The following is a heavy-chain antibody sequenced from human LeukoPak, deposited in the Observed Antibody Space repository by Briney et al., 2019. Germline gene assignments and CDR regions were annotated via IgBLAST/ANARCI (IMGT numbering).Heavy chain of an antibody. Sequence: ASVKVSCRASGYTFTSYYLHWVRQAPGQGLEWMGIIIPTSGSTSYAQKFQGRVTMTRDTSTSTVHLELSSLRSEDTAVYYCARSRPLRLTDKLTALFPIVDPWGQGTLVTVSS. D-gene: IGHD5-18*01. CDR3: ARSRPLRLTDKLTALFPIVDP. CDR2: IIPTSGST. J-gene: IGHJ5*02. V-gene: IGHV1-46*01. CDR1: GYTFTSYY.